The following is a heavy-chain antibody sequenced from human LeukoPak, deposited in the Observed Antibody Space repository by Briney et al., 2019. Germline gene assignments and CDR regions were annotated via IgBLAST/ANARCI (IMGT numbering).Heavy chain of an antibody. CDR2: ISSGGDT. J-gene: IGHJ6*02. V-gene: IGHV3-53*01. D-gene: IGHD3-22*01. Sequence: PGGSLRLSCAASGFGVSSKYMAWVRQAPGKGLEWATVISSGGDTYYADSVKGRFTISRDNSRNTLYLQMNSLRAEDTAVYYCARDAYRDYYDSNGYYYVGMDVWGQGTTVTVSS. CDR3: ARDAYRDYYDSNGYYYVGMDV. CDR1: GFGVSSKY.